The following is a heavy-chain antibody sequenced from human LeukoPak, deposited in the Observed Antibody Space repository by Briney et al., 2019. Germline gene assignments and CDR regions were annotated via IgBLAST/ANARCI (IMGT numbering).Heavy chain of an antibody. CDR3: ARRGVIAAAYYYYYYMDV. V-gene: IGHV4-39*07. Sequence: PSETLSLTCTVSGGSISSSSYYWGWIRQPPGKGLEWIGSIYYSGSTYYNPSLKSRVTISVDTSKNQFSLKLSSVTAADTAVYYCARRGVIAAAYYYYYYMDVWGKGTTVTVSS. D-gene: IGHD6-13*01. CDR2: IYYSGST. CDR1: GGSISSSSYY. J-gene: IGHJ6*03.